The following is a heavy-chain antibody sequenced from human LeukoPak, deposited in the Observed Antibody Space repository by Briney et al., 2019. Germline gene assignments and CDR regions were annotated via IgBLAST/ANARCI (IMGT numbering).Heavy chain of an antibody. CDR2: IWYDGSNK. V-gene: IGHV3-33*06. Sequence: GGSLRLSCAASGFTFSSYGMHWVRQAPGKGLEWVAVIWYDGSNKYYADSVKGRFTISRDNSKNTLHLQMNSLRAEDTAVYYCAKDHIGVTAFDYWGQGTLVTVSS. CDR1: GFTFSSYG. J-gene: IGHJ4*02. CDR3: AKDHIGVTAFDY. D-gene: IGHD2-21*02.